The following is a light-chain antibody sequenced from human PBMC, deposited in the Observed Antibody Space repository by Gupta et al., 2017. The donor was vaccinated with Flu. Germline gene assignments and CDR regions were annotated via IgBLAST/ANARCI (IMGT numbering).Light chain of an antibody. V-gene: IGLV2-14*01. CDR3: SSYTSDTTGV. CDR2: DVN. J-gene: IGLJ1*01. Sequence: QSALSQPASVSGSPGQSITISCTGTNSDIGGYNFVSWFQQRPGKAPKLIIYDVNDRPSGVSNRFSGSKSGNTASLTISGLQADDEADYYCSSYTSDTTGVFGTGTKVTVL. CDR1: NSDIGGYNF.